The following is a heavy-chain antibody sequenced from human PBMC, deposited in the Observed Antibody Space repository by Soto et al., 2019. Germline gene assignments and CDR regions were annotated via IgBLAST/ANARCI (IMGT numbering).Heavy chain of an antibody. Sequence: PSETLSLTCTVSGGSISSSSYYWGWIRQPPGKGLEWIGSIYYSGSTYYNPSLKSRVTISVDTSKNQFSLKLSSVTAADTAVYYCASQRRIAVAGSLYDFDYWGQGTLVTVSS. CDR1: GGSISSSSYY. CDR3: ASQRRIAVAGSLYDFDY. CDR2: IYYSGST. D-gene: IGHD6-19*01. V-gene: IGHV4-39*01. J-gene: IGHJ4*02.